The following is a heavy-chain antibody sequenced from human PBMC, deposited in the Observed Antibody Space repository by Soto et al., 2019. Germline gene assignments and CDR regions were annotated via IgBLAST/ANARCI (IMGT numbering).Heavy chain of an antibody. J-gene: IGHJ4*02. CDR2: INAGNGNT. V-gene: IGHV1-3*01. D-gene: IGHD3-10*01. CDR3: AMTITLAGDH. Sequence: QVLLVQSGAEVKKHGASVTVSCKDSGYTFTIYAMHWVRQSPVQRLEWMGWINAGNGNTRYSQKFQGRVTITRDTPVSTADLALSSLRSEDTAGYCLAMTITLAGDHWSQGTLGTVAS. CDR1: GYTFTIYA.